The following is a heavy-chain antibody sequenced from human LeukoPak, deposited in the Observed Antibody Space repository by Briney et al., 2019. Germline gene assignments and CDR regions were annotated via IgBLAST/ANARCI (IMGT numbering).Heavy chain of an antibody. V-gene: IGHV4-38-2*01. CDR2: IYHSGST. D-gene: IGHD3-22*01. J-gene: IGHJ4*02. Sequence: SETLSLTCAVSGYSISSGYYWGWIRQPPGKGLEWIGSIYHSGSTYYNPSLKSQVTISVDTSKNQFSLKLSSVTAADTAVYYCARLDYYDSSGYFDYWGQGTLVTVSS. CDR1: GYSISSGYY. CDR3: ARLDYYDSSGYFDY.